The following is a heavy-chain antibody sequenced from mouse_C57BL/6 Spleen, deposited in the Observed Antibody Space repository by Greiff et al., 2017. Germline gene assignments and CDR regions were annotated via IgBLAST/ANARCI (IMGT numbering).Heavy chain of an antibody. D-gene: IGHD1-1*01. Sequence: VQLQQSGAELVRPGASVKLSCTASGFNIKDDYMHWVKQRPEQGLEWIGWIDPENGDTEYASKFQGKATITADTSSNTAYLQLSSLTSEDTAVYYCTAGGSSHYYAMDYWGQGTSVTVSS. CDR2: IDPENGDT. V-gene: IGHV14-4*01. CDR1: GFNIKDDY. J-gene: IGHJ4*01. CDR3: TAGGSSHYYAMDY.